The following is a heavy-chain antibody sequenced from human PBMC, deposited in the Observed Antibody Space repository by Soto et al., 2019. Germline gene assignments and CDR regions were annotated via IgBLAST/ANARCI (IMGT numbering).Heavy chain of an antibody. CDR3: GRGQRDLITYGPFDP. CDR1: GFTLSSYA. D-gene: IGHD4-17*01. J-gene: IGHJ5*02. CDR2: FSGTGGYT. V-gene: IGHV3-23*01. Sequence: GGSLRLSCAASGFTLSSYAMSWVRQAPGKGLQWVSTFSGTGGYTYYADSVKGRFTISRDDSKNTLFLHMNSLRAADTAVYYCGRGQRDLITYGPFDPWGQGTLVTVSS.